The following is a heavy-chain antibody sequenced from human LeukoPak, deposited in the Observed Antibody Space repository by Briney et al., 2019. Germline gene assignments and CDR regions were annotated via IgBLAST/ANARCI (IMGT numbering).Heavy chain of an antibody. CDR1: GFSFSSYD. J-gene: IGHJ3*02. D-gene: IGHD5-24*01. Sequence: GGSLRLSCVASGFSFSSYDMHWVRQAPGKGLEWVAFLRYDGTNEIYADSVKGRFTISRDNSKNTLYLQMNSLRAEDTAVYFCARTRDGYNQDAFDIWGQGTMVTVSS. CDR2: LRYDGTNE. V-gene: IGHV3-30*02. CDR3: ARTRDGYNQDAFDI.